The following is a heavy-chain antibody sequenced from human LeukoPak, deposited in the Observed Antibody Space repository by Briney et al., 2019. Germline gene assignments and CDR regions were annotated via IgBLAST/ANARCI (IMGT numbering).Heavy chain of an antibody. J-gene: IGHJ5*02. Sequence: PSETLSLTCTVSGGSNSSSSYYWGWIRQPPGKGLEWIGSIYYSGSTYYNPSLKSRVTISVDTSKNQFSLKLSSVTAADTAVYYCASEGRYWFDPWGQGTLVTVSS. CDR2: IYYSGST. D-gene: IGHD1-14*01. CDR1: GGSNSSSSYY. V-gene: IGHV4-39*01. CDR3: ASEGRYWFDP.